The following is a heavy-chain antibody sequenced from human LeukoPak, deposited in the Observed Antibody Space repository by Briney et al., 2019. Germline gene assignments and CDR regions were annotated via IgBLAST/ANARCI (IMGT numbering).Heavy chain of an antibody. J-gene: IGHJ4*02. CDR1: GFTFSSYG. CDR3: AKDRGRAAAGSFDY. CDR2: ISYDGSNK. D-gene: IGHD6-13*01. Sequence: GGSLRLSCAASGFTFSSYGMHWVRQAPGKGLEWVAVISYDGSNKYYADSVKGRFTISRDNSKNTLYLQMNSLRAEDTAVYYCAKDRGRAAAGSFDYWGQGTLVTVSS. V-gene: IGHV3-30*18.